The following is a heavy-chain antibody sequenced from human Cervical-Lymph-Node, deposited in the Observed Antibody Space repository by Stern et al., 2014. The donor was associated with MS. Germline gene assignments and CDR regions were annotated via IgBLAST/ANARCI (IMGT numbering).Heavy chain of an antibody. CDR3: AGPAPLD. J-gene: IGHJ4*02. Sequence: VQLVESGAELKKPGSSVKVSYKASGGSLSTYTITWVRQAPGQGLEWMGRIIPALNVANYAQKFQGRLTITADKSTSTAYMEMSSLRSDDTAVYYCAGPAPLDWGQGTLVTVSS. V-gene: IGHV1-69*02. CDR1: GGSLSTYT. CDR2: IIPALNVA. D-gene: IGHD2-2*01.